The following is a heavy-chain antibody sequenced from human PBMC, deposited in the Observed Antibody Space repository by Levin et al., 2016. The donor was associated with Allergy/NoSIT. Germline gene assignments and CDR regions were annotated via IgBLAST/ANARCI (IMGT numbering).Heavy chain of an antibody. Sequence: WIRQPPGKGLEWVAVISYDGSNKYYADSVKGRFTISRDNSKNTLYLQMNSLRAEDTAVYYCARGRGYDFWSGYYKPSYYYYGMDVWGQGTTVTVSS. V-gene: IGHV3-30-3*01. CDR2: ISYDGSNK. D-gene: IGHD3-3*01. J-gene: IGHJ6*02. CDR3: ARGRGYDFWSGYYKPSYYYYGMDV.